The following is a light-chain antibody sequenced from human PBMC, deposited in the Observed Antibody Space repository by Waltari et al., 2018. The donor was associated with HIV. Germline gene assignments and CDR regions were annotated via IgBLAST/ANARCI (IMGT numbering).Light chain of an antibody. V-gene: IGKV3-15*01. CDR2: GRA. CDR3: KQYKNGWT. J-gene: IGKJ1*01. Sequence: EVVMAQYPATLSVSPGERAILSCRASQSVSTSLAWYQQKPGHTPRLLIFGRATRAIGVSARFSGSGYGTYFSRTISSLQSEGLAVYDCKQYKNGWTFGQGTKVDIK. CDR1: QSVSTS.